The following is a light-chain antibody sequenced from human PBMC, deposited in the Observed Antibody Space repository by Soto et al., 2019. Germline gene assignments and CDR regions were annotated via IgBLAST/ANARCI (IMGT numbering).Light chain of an antibody. CDR1: DGESKI. V-gene: IGLV3-21*02. CDR3: HVCDTNSEVV. Sequence: SYELTQPPSVSVAPGQTATISCGGDDGESKIMHWTQQKSGQAPVLVVYDDFHRPSGVPERFSGSNSGNMATLTISRVEAGDEADYYCHVCDTNSEVVFGGGTKLTVL. CDR2: DDF. J-gene: IGLJ3*02.